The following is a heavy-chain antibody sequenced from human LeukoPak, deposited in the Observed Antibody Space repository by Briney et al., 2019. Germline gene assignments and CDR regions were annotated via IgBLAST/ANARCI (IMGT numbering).Heavy chain of an antibody. CDR3: ARRRWGGPDAFDI. J-gene: IGHJ3*02. CDR2: IFYSGST. D-gene: IGHD7-27*01. V-gene: IGHV4-59*08. Sequence: PSETLSLTCTVSGGSISSYYWSWIRQPPGKGPEWLGYIFYSGSTNYNPSLKSRVTMSVDTSKNQFSLKLSSVTAADTAVYYCARRRWGGPDAFDIWGQGTMVTVSS. CDR1: GGSISSYY.